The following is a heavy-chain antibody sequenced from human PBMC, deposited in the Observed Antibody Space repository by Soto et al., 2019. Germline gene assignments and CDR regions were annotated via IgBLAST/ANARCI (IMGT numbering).Heavy chain of an antibody. CDR1: GFTFSSYS. CDR2: ISSSSSYI. CDR3: ARDPSYSYYYGSGSYSDAFDI. V-gene: IGHV3-21*01. D-gene: IGHD3-10*01. J-gene: IGHJ3*02. Sequence: VGSLRLSCAASGFTFSSYSMNWVRQAPGKGLEWVSSISSSSSYIYYADSVKGRFTISRDNAKNSLYLQMNSLRAEDTAVYYCARDPSYSYYYGSGSYSDAFDIWGQGTMVTVSS.